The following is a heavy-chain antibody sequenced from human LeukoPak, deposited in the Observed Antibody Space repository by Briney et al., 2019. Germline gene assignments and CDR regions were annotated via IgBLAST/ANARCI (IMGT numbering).Heavy chain of an antibody. J-gene: IGHJ4*02. Sequence: PGGSLRLSCAASGFTFSSYGMNWVCQAPGKGLEWVSSISSSSSYIYYADSVKGRFTISRDNAKNSLYLQMNSLRAEDTAVYYCARYCSSTSCYREDYWGQGTLVTVSS. CDR1: GFTFSSYG. CDR2: ISSSSSYI. D-gene: IGHD2-2*02. CDR3: ARYCSSTSCYREDY. V-gene: IGHV3-21*01.